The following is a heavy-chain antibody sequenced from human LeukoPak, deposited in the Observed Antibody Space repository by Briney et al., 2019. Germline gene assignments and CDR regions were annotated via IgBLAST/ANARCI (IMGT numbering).Heavy chain of an antibody. V-gene: IGHV4-61*02. CDR2: IYTSGST. J-gene: IGHJ3*02. Sequence: PSQTLSLTCTVSGGSISSGSYYWSWIRQPAGKGLEWIGRIYTSGSTNYNPSLKSRVTISVDTSKNQFSLKLSSVTAADTAVYYCARAGVGYYDSSGYYRTRDAFDIWGQGTMVTVSS. CDR1: GGSISSGSYY. CDR3: ARAGVGYYDSSGYYRTRDAFDI. D-gene: IGHD3-22*01.